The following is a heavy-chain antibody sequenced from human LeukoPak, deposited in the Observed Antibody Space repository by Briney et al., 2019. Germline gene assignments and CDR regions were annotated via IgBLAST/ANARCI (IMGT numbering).Heavy chain of an antibody. CDR1: GLTFGTYA. D-gene: IGHD3-10*01. V-gene: IGHV3-33*01. CDR2: MYYDGSNE. Sequence: GGSLRLSCAASGLTFGTYAMHWVRQAPGKGLEWVAVMYYDGSNEYYADSVKGRFTISRDNSKNTLYLQMHSLRAEDAAVYFCASPGISGSFYEPFAYWGQGTLVTVSS. CDR3: ASPGISGSFYEPFAY. J-gene: IGHJ4*02.